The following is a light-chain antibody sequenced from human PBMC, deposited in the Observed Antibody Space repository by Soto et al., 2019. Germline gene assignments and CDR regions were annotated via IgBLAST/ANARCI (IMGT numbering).Light chain of an antibody. V-gene: IGLV2-14*01. CDR1: SSEFGGYNY. Sequence: QSALTQPASVSGSPGQSITFSCTGTSSEFGGYNYVSWYQQHPGKAPKLMIYDVSNRPSGVSNRFSGSKSGNTASLTISGLQAEDEADYYCSSYTSSSTLYVFGTGTKVTV. CDR2: DVS. J-gene: IGLJ1*01. CDR3: SSYTSSSTLYV.